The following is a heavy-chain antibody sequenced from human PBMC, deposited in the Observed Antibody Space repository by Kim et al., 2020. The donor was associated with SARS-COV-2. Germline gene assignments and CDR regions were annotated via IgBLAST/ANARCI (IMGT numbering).Heavy chain of an antibody. CDR3: ARGATRTPNY. V-gene: IGHV1-46*01. Sequence: STSSAQKFQGIVTMTRDTSTSTVYMELSSLRSEDTAVYYCARGATRTPNYWGQGTLVTVSS. CDR2: ST. J-gene: IGHJ4*02. D-gene: IGHD1-26*01.